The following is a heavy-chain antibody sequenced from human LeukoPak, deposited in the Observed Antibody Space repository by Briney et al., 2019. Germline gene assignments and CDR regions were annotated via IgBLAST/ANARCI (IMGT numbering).Heavy chain of an antibody. Sequence: SETLSLTCTVSGVSISSYYWSWIRQPPGKGLEWIGYIYYSGSTNYNPSLKSRVTISVDTSKNQFSLKLSSVTAADTAVYYCARARDGHYGMDVWGQGTTVTVSS. V-gene: IGHV4-59*01. J-gene: IGHJ6*02. CDR3: ARARDGHYGMDV. D-gene: IGHD5-24*01. CDR2: IYYSGST. CDR1: GVSISSYY.